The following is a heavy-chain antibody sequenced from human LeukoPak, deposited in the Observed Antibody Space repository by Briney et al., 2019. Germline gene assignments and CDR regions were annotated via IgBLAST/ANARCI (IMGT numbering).Heavy chain of an antibody. CDR2: IYTSGST. J-gene: IGHJ6*03. Sequence: PSETLSLTCTVSGGSISSYYWSWIRQPAGKGLEWIGRIYTSGSTNYNPSLKSRVTMSVDTSKDQFSLKLSSVTAADTAVYYCARSVMVRGVIDYYYYMDVWGKGTTVTVSS. D-gene: IGHD3-10*01. CDR3: ARSVMVRGVIDYYYYMDV. V-gene: IGHV4-4*07. CDR1: GGSISSYY.